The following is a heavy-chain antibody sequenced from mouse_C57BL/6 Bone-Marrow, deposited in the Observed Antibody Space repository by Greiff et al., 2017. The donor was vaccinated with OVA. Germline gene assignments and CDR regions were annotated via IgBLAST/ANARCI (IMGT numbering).Heavy chain of an antibody. V-gene: IGHV1-76*01. D-gene: IGHD1-1*01. CDR2: IYPGSGNT. CDR1: GYTFTDYY. CDR3: ARGVITTVVDFDY. Sequence: QVQLKQSGAELVRPGASVKLSCKASGYTFTDYYINWVKQRPGQGLEWIARIYPGSGNTYYNEKFKGKATLTAEKSSSTAYMQLSSLTSEDSAVYFCARGVITTVVDFDYWGQGTTLTVSS. J-gene: IGHJ2*01.